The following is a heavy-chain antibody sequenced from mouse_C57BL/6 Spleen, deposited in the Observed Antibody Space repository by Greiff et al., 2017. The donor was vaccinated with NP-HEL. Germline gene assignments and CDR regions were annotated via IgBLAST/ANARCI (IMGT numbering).Heavy chain of an antibody. CDR3: TNGIGDY. Sequence: VQLKQSGAELVRPGASVKLSCTASGFNIKDDYMHWVKQRPEQGLEWIGWIDPENGDTEYASKFQGKATITADTSSNTAYLQLSSLTSEDTAVYYCTNGIGDYWGQGTTLTVSS. D-gene: IGHD2-1*01. CDR2: IDPENGDT. V-gene: IGHV14-4*01. J-gene: IGHJ2*01. CDR1: GFNIKDDY.